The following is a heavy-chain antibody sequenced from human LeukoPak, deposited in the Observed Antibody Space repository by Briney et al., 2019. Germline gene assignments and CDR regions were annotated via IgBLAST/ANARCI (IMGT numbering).Heavy chain of an antibody. CDR2: IYGSGST. CDR3: ARVGTSGTHLNWFDP. CDR1: GGSISSYY. V-gene: IGHV4-59*12. Sequence: SETLSLTCTVSGGSISSYYWSWIRQPPGKGLEWIGHIYGSGSTNYNPSLKSRVTLSVDTSKNQFSLKLSSVTAADTAVYYCARVGTSGTHLNWFDPWGQGTLVTVSS. D-gene: IGHD1-1*01. J-gene: IGHJ5*02.